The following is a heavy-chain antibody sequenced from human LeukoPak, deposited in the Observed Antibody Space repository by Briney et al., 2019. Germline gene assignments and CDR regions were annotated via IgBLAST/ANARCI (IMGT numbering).Heavy chain of an antibody. J-gene: IGHJ5*01. D-gene: IGHD3-10*01. V-gene: IGHV1-46*01. CDR1: GYTFTSYY. CDR2: INPSGGST. CDR3: ASDRWYYYGSGRGPFDS. Sequence: ASVKVSCKASGYTFTSYYMHWVRQAPGQGLEWMGIINPSGGSTSYAQKFQGRVTMTRDTSTSAVYMELSSLRSEDTAVYYCASDRWYYYGSGRGPFDSWGQGTLVTVSS.